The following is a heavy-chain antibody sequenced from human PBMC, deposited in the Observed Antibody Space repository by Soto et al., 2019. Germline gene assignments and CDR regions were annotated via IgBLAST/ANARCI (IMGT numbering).Heavy chain of an antibody. D-gene: IGHD1-26*01. CDR3: ARGGAMGVDY. CDR2: ITYEGRSK. Sequence: QVRLVESGGGVVQPGRSLRLSCEVSGFIFKNYAMNWVRQAPGKGLEWVATITYEGRSKYYAESVKGRFAISRDNSKSTLRDEDTAVYYCARGGAMGVDYWGQGTLVTVSS. J-gene: IGHJ4*02. CDR1: GFIFKNYA. V-gene: IGHV3-30*07.